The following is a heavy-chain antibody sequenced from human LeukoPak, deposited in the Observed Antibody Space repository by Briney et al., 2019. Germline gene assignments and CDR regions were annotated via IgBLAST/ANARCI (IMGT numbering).Heavy chain of an antibody. CDR3: ARDRSPHYYYYMDV. Sequence: SETLSLTCTVSGGSISSYYWTWIRQPPGKGLEWIGYIYNSENTNYNPSLKSRVTISVDTSKKQFSLRLSSVTAADTAVYYCARDRSPHYYYYMDVWGKGTTVTVSS. V-gene: IGHV4-4*08. CDR1: GGSISSYY. J-gene: IGHJ6*03. CDR2: IYNSENT.